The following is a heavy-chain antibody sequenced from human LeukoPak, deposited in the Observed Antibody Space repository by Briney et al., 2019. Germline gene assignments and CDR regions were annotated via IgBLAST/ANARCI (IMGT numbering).Heavy chain of an antibody. CDR1: GYTFNGHY. J-gene: IGHJ4*02. CDR2: INPNSGGT. Sequence: ASVKVSCKASGYTFNGHYMHWVRQAPGQRHEWMGWINPNSGGTHYAQTFQGRITMTRDTSFSTAYMELSRLRSDDTAVYYCARQPDYDILTGYYKPLDYWGQGTLVTVSP. D-gene: IGHD3-9*01. CDR3: ARQPDYDILTGYYKPLDY. V-gene: IGHV1-2*02.